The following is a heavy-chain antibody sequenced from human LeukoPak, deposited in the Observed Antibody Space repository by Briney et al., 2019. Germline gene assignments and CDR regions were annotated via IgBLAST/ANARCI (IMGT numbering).Heavy chain of an antibody. CDR1: GFTFSSYT. CDR3: AGPVMAAGATRAFDI. V-gene: IGHV3-21*01. J-gene: IGHJ3*02. Sequence: GGSLRLSCAASGFTFSSYTMNWVRQAPGKGLEWVSSIGIDTTTIYYADSVKGRFTISRDNAKNSLYLQMSSLRADDTAVFYCAGPVMAAGATRAFDIWGQGTMVTVSS. D-gene: IGHD6-13*01. CDR2: IGIDTTTI.